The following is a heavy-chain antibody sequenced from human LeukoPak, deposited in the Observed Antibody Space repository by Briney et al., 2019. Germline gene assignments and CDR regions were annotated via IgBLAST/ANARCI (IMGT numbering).Heavy chain of an antibody. CDR2: INHSGST. J-gene: IGHJ4*02. V-gene: IGHV4-34*01. D-gene: IGHD1-26*01. CDR3: ARTIVGAVFDY. Sequence: SETLSLTCAVYGGSFSGYYWSWIRQPPGKGLEWIGEINHSGSTNYNPSLKSRVTISVDTSKNQFSLKLSSVTAADTAVYYCARTIVGAVFDYWGQGTLVTVSS. CDR1: GGSFSGYY.